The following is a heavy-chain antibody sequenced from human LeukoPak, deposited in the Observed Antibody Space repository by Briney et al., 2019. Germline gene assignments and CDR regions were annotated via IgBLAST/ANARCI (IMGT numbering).Heavy chain of an antibody. CDR2: VYYRGST. CDR3: ARHPSNGWRFDP. J-gene: IGHJ5*02. CDR1: GGSISSGSYY. V-gene: IGHV4-39*01. D-gene: IGHD6-19*01. Sequence: KASETLSLTCTVSGGSISSGSYYWGWIRQPPGKGLEWIGSVYYRGSTYYNPSLKSRVTISIDTSKNQFSLKLSSVTAADTAVFYCARHPSNGWRFDPWGQGTLVIVSS.